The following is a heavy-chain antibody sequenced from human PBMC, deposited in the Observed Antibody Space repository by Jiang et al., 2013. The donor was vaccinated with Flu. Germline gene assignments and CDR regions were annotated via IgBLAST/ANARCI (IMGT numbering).Heavy chain of an antibody. CDR1: YA. CDR2: ISGSGGST. CDR3: AKRFCSSTSCYERLNYFDY. D-gene: IGHD2-2*01. Sequence: YAMSWVRQAPGKGLEWVSAISGSGGSTYYADSVKGRFTISRDNSKNTLYLQMNSLRAEDTAVYYCAKRFCSSTSCYERLNYFDYWGQGTLVTVSS. J-gene: IGHJ4*02. V-gene: IGHV3-23*01.